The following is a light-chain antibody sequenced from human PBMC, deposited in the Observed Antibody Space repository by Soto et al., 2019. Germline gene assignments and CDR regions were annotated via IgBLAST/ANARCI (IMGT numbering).Light chain of an antibody. CDR2: DTS. Sequence: EIVLTQSPGTLSLSPGERATRSCRASQSGSSSYLAWYQQTPGQAPRLLVYDTSYRATGVPDRFSGSGSGTDFTLTISRLEPEDSAVYYCQQYDSSPWTFGQGTKVEIK. V-gene: IGKV3-20*01. J-gene: IGKJ1*01. CDR3: QQYDSSPWT. CDR1: QSGSSSY.